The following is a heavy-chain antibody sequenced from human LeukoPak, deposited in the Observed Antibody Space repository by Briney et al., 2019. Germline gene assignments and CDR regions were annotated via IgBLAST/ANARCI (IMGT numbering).Heavy chain of an antibody. D-gene: IGHD5-24*01. CDR3: ARWDGYGDY. J-gene: IGHJ4*02. Sequence: GGSLRLSCTASGFIFNIHGMHWVRQAPGKGLEWVAFIRYDGTNKYYADSVKGRFTISRDNSKNTLYLQMNSLRAEDTAVYYCARWDGYGDYWGQGTLVTVSS. CDR1: GFIFNIHG. V-gene: IGHV3-30*02. CDR2: IRYDGTNK.